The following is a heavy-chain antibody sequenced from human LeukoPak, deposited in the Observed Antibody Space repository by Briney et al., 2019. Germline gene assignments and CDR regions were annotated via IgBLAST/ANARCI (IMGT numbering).Heavy chain of an antibody. V-gene: IGHV1-2*02. CDR3: ARGDCSGGSCYVPDYMDV. CDR2: INPNSGGT. Sequence: ASVKVSCKASGYTFTGYYMHWVRQAPGQGLEWMGWINPNSGGTNYAQKFQGRVTMTRDTSIGTAYMELSRLRSDDTAVYYCARGDCSGGSCYVPDYMDVWGKGTTVTISS. D-gene: IGHD2-15*01. J-gene: IGHJ6*03. CDR1: GYTFTGYY.